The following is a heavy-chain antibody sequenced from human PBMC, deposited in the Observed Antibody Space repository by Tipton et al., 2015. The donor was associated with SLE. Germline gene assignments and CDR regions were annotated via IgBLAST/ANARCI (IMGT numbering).Heavy chain of an antibody. D-gene: IGHD1-26*01. V-gene: IGHV4-61*02. CDR3: ARDLVGPTGMEYFDS. J-gene: IGHJ4*02. CDR1: GGSINDGDYY. CDR2: IYTRGNT. Sequence: TLSLTCTVSGGSINDGDYYWTWIRQPAGKSLEWIGRIYTRGNTHYNSSLKSRVTISVDTSKSQFSLKLTSVTAADTAIYYCARDLVGPTGMEYFDSWGQGILVTVSS.